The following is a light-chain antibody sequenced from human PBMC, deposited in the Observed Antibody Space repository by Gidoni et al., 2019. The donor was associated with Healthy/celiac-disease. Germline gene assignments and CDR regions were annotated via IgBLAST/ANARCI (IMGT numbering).Light chain of an antibody. J-gene: IGLJ2*01. CDR1: KLGDKY. V-gene: IGLV3-1*01. Sequence: SYELTQPPSVSVSPGQTASITCSGDKLGDKYACWYQQKPGQSPVLVIYQDSTRPSWIPERFSGSNSANTATLTISRTQAMDEADYYCQACDSSTVVFGGGTKLTVL. CDR2: QDS. CDR3: QACDSSTVV.